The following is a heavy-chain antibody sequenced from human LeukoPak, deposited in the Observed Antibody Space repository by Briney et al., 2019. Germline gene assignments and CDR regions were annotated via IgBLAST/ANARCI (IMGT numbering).Heavy chain of an antibody. D-gene: IGHD3-22*01. CDR3: AIRSRYYYDSSGYLNDAFDI. Sequence: SETLSLTXTVSGGSISSYYWSWIRQPAGKGLEWIGRIYTSGSTNYNPSLKSRVTMSVDTSKNQFSLKLSSGTAADTAVYYCAIRSRYYYDSSGYLNDAFDIWGQGTMVTVPS. CDR2: IYTSGST. V-gene: IGHV4-4*07. J-gene: IGHJ3*02. CDR1: GGSISSYY.